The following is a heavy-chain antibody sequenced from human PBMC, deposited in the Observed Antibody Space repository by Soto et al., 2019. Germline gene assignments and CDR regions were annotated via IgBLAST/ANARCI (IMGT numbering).Heavy chain of an antibody. V-gene: IGHV3-30-3*01. Sequence: QVQLVESGGGVVQPGRSLRLSCAASGFTFSSYAMHWVRQAPGTGLEWVAVISYDGSNKYYADSVKGRFTISRDNSKNTLYLQMNSLRAEDTAVYYCARGRELRGSYGMDVWGQGTTVTVSS. CDR1: GFTFSSYA. J-gene: IGHJ6*02. CDR3: ARGRELRGSYGMDV. D-gene: IGHD1-26*01. CDR2: ISYDGSNK.